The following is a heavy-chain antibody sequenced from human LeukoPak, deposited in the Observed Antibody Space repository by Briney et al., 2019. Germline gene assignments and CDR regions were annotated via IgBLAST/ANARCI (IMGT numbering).Heavy chain of an antibody. J-gene: IGHJ3*02. D-gene: IGHD2-21*02. CDR2: SYTSGST. Sequence: SETLSLTCTVSGGSISSYYWSWIRQPPGKGLEWIGYSYTSGSTNYNPSLKSRVTISVDTSKNQFSLKLSSVTAADTAVYYCARRIRRCGGDCFLDAFDIWGQGTMVTVSS. CDR3: ARRIRRCGGDCFLDAFDI. V-gene: IGHV4-4*09. CDR1: GGSISSYY.